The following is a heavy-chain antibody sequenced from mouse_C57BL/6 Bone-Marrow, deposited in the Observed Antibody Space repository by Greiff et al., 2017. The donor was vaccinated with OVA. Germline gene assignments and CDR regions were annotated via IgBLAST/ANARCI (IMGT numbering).Heavy chain of an antibody. J-gene: IGHJ3*01. Sequence: QVQLPQPGAEPVMPGASVKLFCKASGYTFTSHRMHWVKPRPGQGLEWIGEIDPSDRYTNYNQKFKGKSTMTVDKSSNTAYMQLSSLTSEDSAVYYCARPDGYYGFAYWGQGTLVTVSA. CDR2: IDPSDRYT. CDR1: GYTFTSHR. V-gene: IGHV1-69*01. CDR3: ARPDGYYGFAY. D-gene: IGHD2-3*01.